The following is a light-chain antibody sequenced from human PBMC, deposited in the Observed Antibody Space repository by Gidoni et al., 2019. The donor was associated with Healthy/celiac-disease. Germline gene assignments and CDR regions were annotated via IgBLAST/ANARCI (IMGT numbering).Light chain of an antibody. CDR3: AAWDDSLNGWV. V-gene: IGLV1-44*01. J-gene: IGLJ3*02. CDR2: SNN. CDR1: SSNIGSNT. Sequence: QSVLKQPPSASGTPGQRVTISCSGSSSNIGSNTVNWYQQRPGTAPKLLIYSNNQRPSGVPDRFSGSKSGTSASLAISGLQSEDEADYYCAAWDDSLNGWVFGRGTKLTVL.